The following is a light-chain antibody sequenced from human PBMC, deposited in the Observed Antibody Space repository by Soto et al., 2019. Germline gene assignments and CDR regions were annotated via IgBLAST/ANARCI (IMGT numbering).Light chain of an antibody. CDR1: QSISNN. V-gene: IGKV3-15*01. CDR3: QQYNNWPMT. Sequence: EIVMTQSPATLSVSPGERATLSCRASQSISNNLAWYQQKPGQAPRLLIFGASTRATGIPARFSGGGSGTEFTVTISSLQSEYFAVYYCQQYNNWPMTFGQGTKVDI. CDR2: GAS. J-gene: IGKJ1*01.